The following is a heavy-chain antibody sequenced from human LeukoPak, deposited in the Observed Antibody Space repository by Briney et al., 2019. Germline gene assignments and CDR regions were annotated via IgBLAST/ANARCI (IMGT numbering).Heavy chain of an antibody. CDR1: GYTLTELS. CDR2: FDPEDGET. J-gene: IGHJ4*02. D-gene: IGHD6-13*01. CDR3: ATDRVAAAGTAGEMVY. Sequence: ASVKVSCKVSGYTLTELSMHWVRQAPGKGLEWMGGFDPEDGETIYAQKFQGRVTMTEDTSTDTAYMELSSLRSEDTDVYYCATDRVAAAGTAGEMVYWGQGTLVTVSS. V-gene: IGHV1-24*01.